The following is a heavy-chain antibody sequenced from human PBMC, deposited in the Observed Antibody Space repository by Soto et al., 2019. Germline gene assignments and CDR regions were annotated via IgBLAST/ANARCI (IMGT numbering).Heavy chain of an antibody. J-gene: IGHJ4*02. CDR1: GGIFSTYA. V-gene: IGHV1-69*12. D-gene: IGHD5-18*01. CDR3: ASGIQLWLRRINNGYSG. Sequence: QVQLVQSGAEVKKPESSVKVSCKAPGGIFSTYAISWVRQGPGQGLEWMGGIIPMFGTANYAQRFQDRVTITADESTNTVYMELSSLRSEDTAVYFCASGIQLWLRRINNGYSGWGQGTLVTVSS. CDR2: IIPMFGTA.